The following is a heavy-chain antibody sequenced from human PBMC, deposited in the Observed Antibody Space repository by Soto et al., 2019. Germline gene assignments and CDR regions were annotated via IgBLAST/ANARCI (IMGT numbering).Heavy chain of an antibody. CDR1: GYTFTSYG. CDR2: ISAYNGNT. V-gene: IGHV1-18*01. CDR3: ASVHYSNWFDP. D-gene: IGHD4-4*01. Sequence: ASVKISCKASGYTFTSYGISWVRQAPGQGLEWMGWISAYNGNTNYAQKLQGRVTMTTDTSTSTAYMELRSLRSDDTAVYYCASVHYSNWFDPWGQGTLVTVSS. J-gene: IGHJ5*02.